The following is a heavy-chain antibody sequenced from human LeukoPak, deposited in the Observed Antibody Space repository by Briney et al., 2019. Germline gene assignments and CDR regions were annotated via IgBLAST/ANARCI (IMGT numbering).Heavy chain of an antibody. CDR2: ISWNSGNT. CDR1: GFTFDDYA. V-gene: IGHV3-9*01. Sequence: PGGSLRLSCAASGFTFDDYAMHWVRQAPGKGLEWVSGISWNSGNTGYVDSVKGRFTISRDNAKNSLFLQMNSLRVEDTALYYCAKVGRAAGIAREYFQHWGQGTLVTVSS. J-gene: IGHJ1*01. D-gene: IGHD6-13*01. CDR3: AKVGRAAGIAREYFQH.